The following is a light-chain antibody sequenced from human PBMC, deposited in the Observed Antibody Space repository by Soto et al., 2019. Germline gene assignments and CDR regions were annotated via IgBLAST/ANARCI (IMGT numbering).Light chain of an antibody. CDR3: SSSAGSIWV. J-gene: IGLJ3*02. V-gene: IGLV2-8*01. Sequence: QSALTQPPSASGSPGQSVTISCTGTSSDVGGYNYVSWYQQNPGKAPKLMIYEVSKRPSGVPDRFSGSKSGNTASLTVSGLQAEDEADYYCSSSAGSIWVFGGGTKLTVL. CDR2: EVS. CDR1: SSDVGGYNY.